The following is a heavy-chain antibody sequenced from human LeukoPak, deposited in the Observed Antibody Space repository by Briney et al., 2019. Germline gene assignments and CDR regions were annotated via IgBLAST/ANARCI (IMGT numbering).Heavy chain of an antibody. D-gene: IGHD2-2*01. CDR1: GYTLTSYG. CDR2: ISAYNGNT. J-gene: IGHJ4*02. Sequence: GASVKVSCEASGYTLTSYGISWVRQAPGQGLEWMGWISAYNGNTNYAQKLQGRVTMTTDTSTSTAYMELRSLRSDDTAVYYCAREDCSSTSCQFDYWGQGTLVTVSS. V-gene: IGHV1-18*01. CDR3: AREDCSSTSCQFDY.